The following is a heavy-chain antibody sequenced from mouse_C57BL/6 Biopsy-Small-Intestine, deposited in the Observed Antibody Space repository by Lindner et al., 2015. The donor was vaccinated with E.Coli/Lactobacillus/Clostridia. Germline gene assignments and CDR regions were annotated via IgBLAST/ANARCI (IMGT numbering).Heavy chain of an antibody. D-gene: IGHD1-1*01. V-gene: IGHV1-62-2*01. Sequence: VQLQESGADLVKPGASVKLSCKASGYTFTEYTVHWIKQGSGQGLEWIGWFYPGSDIIKYNEKFKDKATLTADKSSSTVFMELSRMTSEDSAVYFCARHELYYFGTSYYFDYWGQGTTLTVSS. CDR3: ARHELYYFGTSYYFDY. CDR1: GYTFTEYT. J-gene: IGHJ2*01. CDR2: FYPGSDII.